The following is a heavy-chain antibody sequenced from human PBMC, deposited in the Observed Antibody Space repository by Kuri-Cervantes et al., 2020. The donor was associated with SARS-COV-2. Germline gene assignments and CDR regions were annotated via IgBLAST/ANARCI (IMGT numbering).Heavy chain of an antibody. CDR2: INPNSGGT. D-gene: IGHD3-10*01. Sequence: ASVKVSCKASGYTFTDYYIYWVRQAPGQGLEWMGWINPNSGGTNYAQKFQGWVTMTRDTSLTTGYMELTRLTSDDTAVYSCARGGGARGLMVVLGWRGAGLLDFWGQGTLVTVSS. CDR3: ARGGGARGLMVVLGWRGAGLLDF. J-gene: IGHJ4*02. V-gene: IGHV1-2*04. CDR1: GYTFTDYY.